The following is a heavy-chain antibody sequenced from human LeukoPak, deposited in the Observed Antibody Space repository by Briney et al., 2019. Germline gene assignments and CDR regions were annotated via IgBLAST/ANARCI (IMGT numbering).Heavy chain of an antibody. D-gene: IGHD2-2*03. CDR3: AKVGGYCSSTSCYAGPYYYYYYMDV. Sequence: GGSLRLSCAASGFTFSSYGMHWVRQAPGKGLERVAFIRYDGSNKYYADSVKGRFTISRDNSKNTLYLQMNSLRAEDTAVYYCAKVGGYCSSTSCYAGPYYYYYYMDVWGKGTTVTVSS. V-gene: IGHV3-30*02. J-gene: IGHJ6*03. CDR2: IRYDGSNK. CDR1: GFTFSSYG.